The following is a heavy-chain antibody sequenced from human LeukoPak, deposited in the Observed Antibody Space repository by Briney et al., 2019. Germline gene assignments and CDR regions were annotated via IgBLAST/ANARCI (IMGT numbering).Heavy chain of an antibody. CDR2: IYPGDPET. Sequence: GESLKISCKASGYSFNSYYIGWVRQMPAKGLEWMGMIYPGDPETRYSPSFQGHVTISLDRSITTAYLRFNNLKASDTAMYYCARGVDFWSGSPYFDFWGQGTLVTVSS. CDR1: GYSFNSYY. D-gene: IGHD3-3*01. V-gene: IGHV5-51*01. J-gene: IGHJ4*02. CDR3: ARGVDFWSGSPYFDF.